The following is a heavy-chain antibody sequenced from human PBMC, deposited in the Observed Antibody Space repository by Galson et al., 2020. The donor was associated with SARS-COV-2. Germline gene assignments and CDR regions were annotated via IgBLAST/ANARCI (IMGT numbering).Heavy chain of an antibody. CDR3: ARHLDSGYYYPLGN. CDR1: GGSITNRNYY. V-gene: IGHV4-39*01. D-gene: IGHD1-26*01. Sequence: ASETLSLTCTVSGGSITNRNYYWAWIRQPPGKGLEWIGSIYYGESASYNPSLKSRVTISVDTSKNQFSLDVSSVTAADTALYYCARHLDSGYYYPLGNWGQGRLVTVSS. J-gene: IGHJ4*02. CDR2: IYYGESA.